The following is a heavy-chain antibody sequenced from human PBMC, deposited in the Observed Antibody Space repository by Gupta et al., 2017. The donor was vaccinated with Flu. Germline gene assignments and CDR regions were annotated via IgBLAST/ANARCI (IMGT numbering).Heavy chain of an antibody. Sequence: QGLEWMGGIIPIFGTANYAQKFQGRVTITADESTSTAYMELSSLRSEDTAVYYCARDRDGCSSTSCSNWFDPWGQGTLVTVSS. CDR3: ARDRDGCSSTSCSNWFDP. J-gene: IGHJ5*02. D-gene: IGHD2-2*01. V-gene: IGHV1-69*01. CDR2: IIPIFGTA.